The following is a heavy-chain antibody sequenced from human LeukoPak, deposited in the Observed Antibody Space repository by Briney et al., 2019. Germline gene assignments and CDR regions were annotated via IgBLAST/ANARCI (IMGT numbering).Heavy chain of an antibody. Sequence: GGSLRLPCAASGFTFCIYTMNWVRQAPGKGPEWVSSISSTSTDIYYADSVKGRFTISRDNSKTTLYLYMNSLGVEDTAVYYCAQDRYSSPAGYWGQGTLVTVSS. CDR3: AQDRYSSPAGY. V-gene: IGHV3-21*04. D-gene: IGHD6-19*01. CDR1: GFTFCIYT. CDR2: ISSTSTDI. J-gene: IGHJ4*02.